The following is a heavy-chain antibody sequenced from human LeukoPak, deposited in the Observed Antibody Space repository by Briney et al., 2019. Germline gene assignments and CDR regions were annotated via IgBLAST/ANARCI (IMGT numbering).Heavy chain of an antibody. CDR1: GYIFTSYY. V-gene: IGHV1-46*01. J-gene: IGHJ4*02. CDR3: ARVPPSPWVIFDY. Sequence: ASVKVSCKASGYIFTSYYMHWVRQAPGQGLEWMGIINPGGGTTTYAQKFQGRVTMTRDTSTSTVYMELSSLRSEDTAVYYCARVPPSPWVIFDYWGQGTLVTVSS. CDR2: INPGGGTT. D-gene: IGHD2/OR15-2a*01.